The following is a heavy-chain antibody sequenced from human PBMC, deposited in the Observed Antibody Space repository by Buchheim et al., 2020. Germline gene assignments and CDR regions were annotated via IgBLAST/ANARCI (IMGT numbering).Heavy chain of an antibody. Sequence: QVQLQESGPGLVNPSQTLSLTCTVSGGSISSGIYYWSWIRQHPEKGLEWIGYIFYSGNTYYNPSLKSRVTISVDTSKNQFSLKLSSVTAADTAVYYCARVGVVVPAAMYYYGMDVWGQGTT. V-gene: IGHV4-30-4*08. CDR3: ARVGVVVPAAMYYYGMDV. J-gene: IGHJ6*02. D-gene: IGHD2-2*01. CDR2: IFYSGNT. CDR1: GGSISSGIYY.